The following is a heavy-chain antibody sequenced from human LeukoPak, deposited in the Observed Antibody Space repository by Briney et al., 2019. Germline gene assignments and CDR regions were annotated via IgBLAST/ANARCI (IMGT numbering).Heavy chain of an antibody. V-gene: IGHV4-34*01. Sequence: PSETLSLTCAVNGGSFSGYYWTWIRQSPGKGLEWIGEINHSGSTNYNASLKSRVTISEDTSKNQFSLKMTSVTAADTAVYYCARGRWGGNAFDIWGQGTMVTVSS. J-gene: IGHJ3*02. CDR3: ARGRWGGNAFDI. D-gene: IGHD3-10*01. CDR1: GGSFSGYY. CDR2: INHSGST.